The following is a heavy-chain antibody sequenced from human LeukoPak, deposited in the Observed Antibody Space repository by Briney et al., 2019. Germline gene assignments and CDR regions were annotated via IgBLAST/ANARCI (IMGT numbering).Heavy chain of an antibody. Sequence: QPGESLRLSCAASGFTFNTYGMHWVRQAPGKGLQWVAAISYDGGNYWYTDSVKGRFTISRDNSKNTLYLQMNSPRAEDTAVCYCAKDRNYYGSGSFFEYWGQGTLVTVSS. CDR3: AKDRNYYGSGSFFEY. D-gene: IGHD3-10*01. CDR2: ISYDGGNY. CDR1: GFTFNTYG. V-gene: IGHV3-30*18. J-gene: IGHJ4*02.